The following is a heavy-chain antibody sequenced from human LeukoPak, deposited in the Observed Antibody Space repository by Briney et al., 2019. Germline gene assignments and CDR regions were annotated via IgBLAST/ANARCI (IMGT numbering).Heavy chain of an antibody. J-gene: IGHJ4*02. Sequence: ASVKVTCNASGYSFTCYFIHWVRQAPGQGIEWMGCIDPNSGDTKYAQNFQGRVSMPRDTSTRTAYMELSRLRSDDTAVYFCARSGSTGYSLDFWGQGTLVTVSS. CDR3: ARSGSTGYSLDF. CDR1: GYSFTCYF. V-gene: IGHV1-2*02. CDR2: IDPNSGDT. D-gene: IGHD3-22*01.